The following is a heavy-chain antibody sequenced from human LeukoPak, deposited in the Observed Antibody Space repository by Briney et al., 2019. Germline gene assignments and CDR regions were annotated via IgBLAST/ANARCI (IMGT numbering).Heavy chain of an antibody. D-gene: IGHD2-21*02. J-gene: IGHJ4*02. CDR1: GASVGSGDYC. CDR3: ARAPPCSGGDCFRPLDH. CDR2: SQDREST. V-gene: IGHV4-30-4*01. Sequence: ALSLTCTVTGASVGSGDYCWSWVRQPPGKGLEWIGYSQDRESTFYSVSLRSRVFMSLDSCKNQFSLSLHSVIAADAGVYYCARAPPCSGGDCFRPLDHGGQGTLVTVSS.